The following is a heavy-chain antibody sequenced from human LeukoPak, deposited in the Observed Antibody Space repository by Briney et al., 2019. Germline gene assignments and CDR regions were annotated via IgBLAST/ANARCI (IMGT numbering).Heavy chain of an antibody. J-gene: IGHJ5*02. Sequence: GGSLRLSCAASGFTFDDYAMHWVRQAPGKDLEWVSGISRNSGSIGYADSVKGRFTISRDNAKNSLYLQMNSLRAEDTALYYCAKGRDKYQLLSKNWFDPWGQGTLVTVSS. D-gene: IGHD2-2*01. CDR3: AKGRDKYQLLSKNWFDP. CDR2: ISRNSGSI. CDR1: GFTFDDYA. V-gene: IGHV3-9*01.